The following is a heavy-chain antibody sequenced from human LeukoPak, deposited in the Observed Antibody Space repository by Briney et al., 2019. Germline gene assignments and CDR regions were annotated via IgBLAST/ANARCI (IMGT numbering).Heavy chain of an antibody. J-gene: IGHJ6*04. V-gene: IGHV1-18*04. D-gene: IGHD2-2*01. Sequence: GASVKVSCKASGYTFTSYGISWVRQAPGQGLEWMGWISAYNDNTNYAQKLQGRVTMTTDTSTSTAYMELRSLRSDDTAVYYCARDSGGDLMPAAMSYYYYGMDVWGKGTTVTVSS. CDR2: ISAYNDNT. CDR1: GYTFTSYG. CDR3: ARDSGGDLMPAAMSYYYYGMDV.